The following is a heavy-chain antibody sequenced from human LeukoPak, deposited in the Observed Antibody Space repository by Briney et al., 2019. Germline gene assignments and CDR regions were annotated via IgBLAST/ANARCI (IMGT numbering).Heavy chain of an antibody. Sequence: PGGSLRLSCAASGFTFSSYAMSWVRPAPGKGLEWVSAIIGSGGSTYYADSVKGRFTISRDNSKNTLYLKMNSLRAENTAEYYCAANSSGYYYYYWGPGTLVTVSS. V-gene: IGHV3-23*01. CDR1: GFTFSSYA. CDR2: IIGSGGST. D-gene: IGHD3-22*01. J-gene: IGHJ4*02. CDR3: AANSSGYYYYY.